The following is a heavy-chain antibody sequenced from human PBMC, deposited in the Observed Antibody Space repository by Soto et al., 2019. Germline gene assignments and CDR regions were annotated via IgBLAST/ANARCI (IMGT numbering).Heavy chain of an antibody. Sequence: EVQLVDSGGGLIQPGGSLRLSCAASGFSVSSSHMIWVRQAPGKGLEWVSVIYSGGTTYYAVSVKGRFTISRDKSKNTVYRQMYSLRTEDTAVYHCAKLGPYGSESYSFRYNWIDPWGQGTLVTVSS. D-gene: IGHD3-10*01. CDR3: AKLGPYGSESYSFRYNWIDP. V-gene: IGHV3-53*01. J-gene: IGHJ5*02. CDR1: GFSVSSSH. CDR2: IYSGGTT.